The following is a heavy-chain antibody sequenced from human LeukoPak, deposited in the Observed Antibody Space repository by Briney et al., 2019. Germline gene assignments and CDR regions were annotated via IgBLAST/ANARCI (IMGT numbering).Heavy chain of an antibody. CDR1: GGSISSYY. V-gene: IGHV4-59*12. J-gene: IGHJ2*01. D-gene: IGHD6-13*01. CDR2: IYYSGST. Sequence: SETLSLTCTVSGGSISSYYWSWIRQPPGKGLEWIGYIYYSGSTNYNPSLKSRVTISVDTSKNQFSLKLSSVTAADTAVYYCARDGVISKAAGQYWYFDLWGRGTLVTVSS. CDR3: ARDGVISKAAGQYWYFDL.